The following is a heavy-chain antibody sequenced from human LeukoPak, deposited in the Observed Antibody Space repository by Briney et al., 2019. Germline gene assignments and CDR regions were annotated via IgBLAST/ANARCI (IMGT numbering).Heavy chain of an antibody. V-gene: IGHV3-21*01. J-gene: IGHJ4*02. Sequence: PGGSLRLSCAASGFTSSSYSMNWVRQAPGKGLEWVSSISSSSSYIYYADSVKGRFTISRDNAKSSLYLQMNSLRAEDTAVYYCARDGAAAGTSDYWGQGTLVTVSS. CDR3: ARDGAAAGTSDY. CDR2: ISSSSSYI. CDR1: GFTSSSYS. D-gene: IGHD6-13*01.